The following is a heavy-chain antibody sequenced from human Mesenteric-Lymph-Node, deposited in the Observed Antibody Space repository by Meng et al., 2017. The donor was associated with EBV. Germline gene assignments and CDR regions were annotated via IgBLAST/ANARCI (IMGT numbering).Heavy chain of an antibody. Sequence: QVQLQQSGPGLVXXXXXLSLTCXXSGDSVSSNTAAWNWIRQSPSRGLEWLGRTYYRSKWYNDYAVSVKSRITINPDTSKNQFSLQLNSVTPEDTAVYYCARVAVGISSFDSWGQGTLVTVSS. D-gene: IGHD1-26*01. J-gene: IGHJ4*02. CDR3: ARVAVGISSFDS. V-gene: IGHV6-1*01. CDR1: GDSVSSNTAA. CDR2: TYYRSKWYN.